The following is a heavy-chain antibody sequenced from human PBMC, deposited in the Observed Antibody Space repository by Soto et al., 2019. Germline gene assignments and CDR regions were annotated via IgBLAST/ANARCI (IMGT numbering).Heavy chain of an antibody. Sequence: VQLVQSGAEVKKPGSSVKVSCKASGGTFSSYAISWVRQAPGQGLEWISYISSSGSSIHYADSVKGRFTISRDNAKNSLYLQMNSLRAEDTAVYYCARISGWRIGGFGGAFDIWGQGTMVTVSS. CDR3: ARISGWRIGGFGGAFDI. CDR2: ISSSGSSI. J-gene: IGHJ3*02. D-gene: IGHD3-16*01. V-gene: IGHV3-48*03. CDR1: GGTFSSYA.